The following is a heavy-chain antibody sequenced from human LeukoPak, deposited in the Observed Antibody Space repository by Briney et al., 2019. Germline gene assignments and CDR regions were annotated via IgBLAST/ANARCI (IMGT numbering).Heavy chain of an antibody. V-gene: IGHV3-23*01. J-gene: IGHJ4*02. CDR1: GFTFSSYA. CDR3: AKMTMIVVVITYFDY. Sequence: PGGSLRLSCAASGFTFSSYAMGWVRQAPGKGLEWVSAISGSGGSTYYADSVKGRFTISRDNSKNTLYLQMNSLRAEDTAVYYCAKMTMIVVVITYFDYWGQGTLVTVSS. D-gene: IGHD3-22*01. CDR2: ISGSGGST.